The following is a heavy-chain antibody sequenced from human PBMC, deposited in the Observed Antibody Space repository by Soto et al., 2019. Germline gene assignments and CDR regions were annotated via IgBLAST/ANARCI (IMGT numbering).Heavy chain of an antibody. CDR1: GYIFTNFY. V-gene: IGHV1-46*03. D-gene: IGHD6-6*01. CDR3: TRGLASGDY. CDR2: INPNGGST. Sequence: QVQLVQPGAEVKKPGASVKFSCKASGYIFTNFYIHWVRQAPGQGLEWIGIINPNGGSTNYAQNFQGRGPMTRDTSTSTVYMDLSSLRSEDTAVYYCTRGLASGDYWGQGTLITVSS. J-gene: IGHJ4*02.